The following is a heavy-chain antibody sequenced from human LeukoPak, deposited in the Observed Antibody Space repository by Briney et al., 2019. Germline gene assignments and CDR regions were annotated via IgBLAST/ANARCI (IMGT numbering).Heavy chain of an antibody. CDR1: GYTFTSYD. CDR3: ARAGEGPLWFGGGPPDY. V-gene: IGHV1-18*01. J-gene: IGHJ4*02. Sequence: GASVKVSCKASGYTFTSYDINWVRQAPGQGLEWMGWISAYNGNTNYAQKLQGRVTMTTDTSTSTAYMELRSLRSDDTAVYYCARAGEGPLWFGGGPPDYWGQGTLVTVSS. CDR2: ISAYNGNT. D-gene: IGHD3-10*01.